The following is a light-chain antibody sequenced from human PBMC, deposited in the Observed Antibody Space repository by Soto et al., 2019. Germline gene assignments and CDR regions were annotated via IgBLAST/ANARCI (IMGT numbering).Light chain of an antibody. V-gene: IGKV3D-15*01. CDR3: QQYNDWPLT. Sequence: EIVMTPSPATLSLSPGERATLSCRASQSVSSNLAWYLQKPGQAPSLLIYDISARATGIPTRFSGSGSGTEFTLTISSLQSEDFAVYYCQQYNDWPLTFGGGTKVDIK. J-gene: IGKJ4*01. CDR1: QSVSSN. CDR2: DIS.